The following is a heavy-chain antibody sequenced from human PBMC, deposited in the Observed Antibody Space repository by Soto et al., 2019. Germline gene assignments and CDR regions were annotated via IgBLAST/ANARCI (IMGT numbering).Heavy chain of an antibody. Sequence: SGGSLRLSCAASGFTFSSYSMNWVRQAPGKGLEWVSSISSSSSYIYYADSVKGRFTISRDNAKNSLYLQMNSLRAEDTAVYYCARDNSIGFGVVIMTGFDYWGQGTLVTVSS. D-gene: IGHD3-3*01. CDR2: ISSSSSYI. CDR3: ARDNSIGFGVVIMTGFDY. J-gene: IGHJ4*02. V-gene: IGHV3-21*01. CDR1: GFTFSSYS.